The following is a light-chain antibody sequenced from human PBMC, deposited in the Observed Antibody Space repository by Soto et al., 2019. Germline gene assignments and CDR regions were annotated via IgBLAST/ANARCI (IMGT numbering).Light chain of an antibody. CDR2: AAS. CDR3: HLSYSTLSIT. Sequence: DIQMTQSPSSLSASVGDRVTITCRASESISRHLNWYQQKPGKAPKLLIYAASSLQNGVPSRFSGSGSGTDLTLTISNLQPEDFATYYCHLSYSTLSITFGQGTRLEIK. CDR1: ESISRH. J-gene: IGKJ5*01. V-gene: IGKV1-39*01.